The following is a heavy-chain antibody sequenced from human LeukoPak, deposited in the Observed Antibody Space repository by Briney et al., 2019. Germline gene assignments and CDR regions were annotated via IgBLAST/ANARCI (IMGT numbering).Heavy chain of an antibody. CDR2: ISGSGGST. J-gene: IGHJ4*02. CDR3: AGGGRTVPDHFDY. D-gene: IGHD4-17*01. Sequence: PGGSLRLSCAASGFTFSSYAMSWVRQAPGKGLEWVSAISGSGGSTYYADSVKGRFTISRDNSKNTLYLQMNSPRAGDTAVYYCAGGGRTVPDHFDYWGQGTLVTVSS. V-gene: IGHV3-23*01. CDR1: GFTFSSYA.